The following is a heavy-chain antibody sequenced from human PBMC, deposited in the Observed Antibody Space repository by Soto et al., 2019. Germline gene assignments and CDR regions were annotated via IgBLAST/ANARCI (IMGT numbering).Heavy chain of an antibody. J-gene: IGHJ6*02. CDR3: ARGVVVAAYYYYYGMDV. V-gene: IGHV1-69*06. Sequence: SVKVSCKAAGGTFSSYAISGVLQSPLQWLEWMGGIIPIFGTANYAQKFQGRVTITADKSTSTAYMELSSLRSEDTAVYYCARGVVVAAYYYYYGMDVWGQGTTVTVSS. D-gene: IGHD2-15*01. CDR2: IIPIFGTA. CDR1: GGTFSSYA.